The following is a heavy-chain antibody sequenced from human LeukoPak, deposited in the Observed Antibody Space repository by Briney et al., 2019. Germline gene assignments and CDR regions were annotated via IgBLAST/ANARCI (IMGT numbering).Heavy chain of an antibody. CDR1: GGSISSYY. D-gene: IGHD7-27*01. CDR3: ARHGNWGWAFDI. CDR2: IYYSGST. Sequence: PSETLSLTYTVSGGSISSYYWSWIRQPPGKGLEWIGYIYYSGSTNYNPSLKSRVTISVDKSKNQFSLKLCSVTAADTAVYYCARHGNWGWAFDIWGQGTMVTVSS. V-gene: IGHV4-59*08. J-gene: IGHJ3*02.